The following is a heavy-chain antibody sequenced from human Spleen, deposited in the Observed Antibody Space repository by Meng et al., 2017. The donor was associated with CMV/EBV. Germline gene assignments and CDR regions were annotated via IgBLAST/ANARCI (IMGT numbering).Heavy chain of an antibody. CDR1: GYSLAGHG. J-gene: IGHJ4*02. Sequence: SASGYSLAGHGMTWVRRAAGEVLEWMGWISPCIGSTNYAQKLEGRVTMTTDRSTTAAYLGLRSLRYDDTAVYFCARGTGIFDYWGQGTLVTVSS. CDR3: ARGTGIFDY. V-gene: IGHV1-18*04. D-gene: IGHD7-27*01. CDR2: ISPCIGST.